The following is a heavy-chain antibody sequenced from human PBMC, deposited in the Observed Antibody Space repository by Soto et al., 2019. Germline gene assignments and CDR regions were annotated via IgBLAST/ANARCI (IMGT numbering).Heavy chain of an antibody. CDR3: ARDAGEDILTGYCRWFDP. J-gene: IGHJ5*02. CDR2: INPSGGST. D-gene: IGHD3-9*01. Sequence: QVQLVQSGAEVKKPGASVKVSCKASGYTFTSYYMHWVRQAPGQGLEWMGIINPSGGSTSYAQKFQGRVTMTRDTSTSTVYMELSSLSSEDTAVYYCARDAGEDILTGYCRWFDPWGQGTLVTVSS. CDR1: GYTFTSYY. V-gene: IGHV1-46*03.